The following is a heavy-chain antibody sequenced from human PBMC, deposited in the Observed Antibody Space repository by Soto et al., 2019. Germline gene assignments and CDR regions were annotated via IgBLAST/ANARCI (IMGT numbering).Heavy chain of an antibody. D-gene: IGHD2-8*02. CDR3: AKEQTTGAHYALDY. Sequence: GGSLRLSCEASGFIFSSYAMNWVRQAPGKGLQWVSSITGSSDYTSYIASVKGRFTISRDNSKNTLYLQMNSLRAEDTAVYFCAKEQTTGAHYALDYCSQGTLVTVSS. J-gene: IGHJ4*02. CDR2: ITGSSDYT. CDR1: GFIFSSYA. V-gene: IGHV3-23*01.